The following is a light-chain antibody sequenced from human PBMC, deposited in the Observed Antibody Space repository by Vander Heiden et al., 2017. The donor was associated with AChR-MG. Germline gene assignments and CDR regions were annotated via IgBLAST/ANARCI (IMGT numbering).Light chain of an antibody. Sequence: DIQMTQSPSSLSASVGDRVTITCRASQSISSYLNWYQQKPGKAPKLLIYAASSLQSGVPSRFSGSGSGTDFTLTISSLQPEDFATYYCQQSYSTPGTFAYGTKLGIK. CDR3: QQSYSTPGT. V-gene: IGKV1-39*01. J-gene: IGKJ2*01. CDR2: AAS. CDR1: QSISSY.